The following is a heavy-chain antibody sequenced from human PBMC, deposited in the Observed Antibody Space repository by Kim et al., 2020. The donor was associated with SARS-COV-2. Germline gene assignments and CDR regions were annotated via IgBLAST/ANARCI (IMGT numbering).Heavy chain of an antibody. J-gene: IGHJ3*02. CDR2: IMPIFGAA. CDR3: ARETGAHVLRHFDGGEAFDI. D-gene: IGHD3-9*01. V-gene: IGHV1-69*13. Sequence: SVKVSCKASRDTFSSHGIDWVRQAPGQGLEWVGMIMPIFGAANYAPKFHGRVTITADGSTSTAYMELNNLRSEDTAVYYCARETGAHVLRHFDGGEAFDIWGQGTMVTVSS. CDR1: RDTFSSHG.